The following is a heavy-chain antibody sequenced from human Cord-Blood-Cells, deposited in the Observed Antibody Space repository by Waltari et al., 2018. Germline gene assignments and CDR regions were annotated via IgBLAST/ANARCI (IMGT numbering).Heavy chain of an antibody. CDR3: ARGTYYYDSSGYYYFDY. Sequence: QVQLVQSGAEVKKPGASVKVSCKASGYTFTGYYMHWVRQAPGQGLEWMGGINPKSGGTNDAQKFQGRVTMTRDTSISTAYMELSRLRSDDTAVYYCARGTYYYDSSGYYYFDYWGQGTLVTVSS. CDR1: GYTFTGYY. J-gene: IGHJ4*02. V-gene: IGHV1-2*02. CDR2: INPKSGGT. D-gene: IGHD3-22*01.